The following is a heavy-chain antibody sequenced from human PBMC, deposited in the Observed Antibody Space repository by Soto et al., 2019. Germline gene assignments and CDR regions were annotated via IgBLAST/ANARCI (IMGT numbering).Heavy chain of an antibody. Sequence: PGGSLSLSCAASGFTFSSYSMSWVRQAPGKGLEWVSGFRTGGDDGTTYYADSVKGRFTISRDNSKNTLFLQMNSLRAEDTAIYYCAKKVNSGPGSQYFDYWGQGTRVTVSS. CDR1: GFTFSSYS. CDR2: FRTGGDDGTT. CDR3: AKKVNSGPGSQYFDY. V-gene: IGHV3-23*01. D-gene: IGHD3-10*01. J-gene: IGHJ4*02.